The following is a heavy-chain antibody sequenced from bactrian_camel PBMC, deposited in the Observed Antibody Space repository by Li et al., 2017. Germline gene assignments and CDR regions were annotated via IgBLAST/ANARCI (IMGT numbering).Heavy chain of an antibody. CDR3: VADYRCLRVEAVIPTPSGWYNY. CDR2: IETDGSA. V-gene: IGHV3S53*01. CDR1: GSTVSTFC. J-gene: IGHJ4*01. Sequence: VQLVESGGGSVQAGGSLRLSCAASGSTVSTFCMGWLRQAPGKARESVATIETDGSATHADSVRGRFTISKDNAKNTVYLQMNNLKSEDTGMYYCVADYRCLRVEAVIPTPSGWYNYIGQGTQVTVS. D-gene: IGHD1*01.